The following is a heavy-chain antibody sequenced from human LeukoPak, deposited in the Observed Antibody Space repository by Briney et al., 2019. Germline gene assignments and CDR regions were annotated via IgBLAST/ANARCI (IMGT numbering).Heavy chain of an antibody. J-gene: IGHJ6*02. CDR1: GGSISSYY. CDR2: IYYSGST. D-gene: IGHD1-7*01. Sequence: SETLSLTCTVSGGSISSYYWSWIRQPPGKGLEWIGYIYYSGSTNYNPSLKSRVTISVDTSKNQFSLKLSSVAAADTAVYYCARDNWNYGSSMDVWGQGTTVTVSS. V-gene: IGHV4-59*01. CDR3: ARDNWNYGSSMDV.